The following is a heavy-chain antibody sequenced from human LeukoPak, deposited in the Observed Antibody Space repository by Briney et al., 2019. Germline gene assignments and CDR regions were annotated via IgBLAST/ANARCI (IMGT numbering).Heavy chain of an antibody. V-gene: IGHV5-51*01. D-gene: IGHD3-9*01. CDR1: GYSFTSYW. CDR2: IYPGDSDT. J-gene: IGHJ3*02. CDR3: ARRSIDYDILTGYKTPHAFDI. Sequence: PGESLKISCKGSGYSFTSYWIGWVRQMPGKGLEWMGIIYPGDSDTRYSPSFQGQVTISADKSISTAYLQWSSLKASDTAMYYCARRSIDYDILTGYKTPHAFDIWGQGTMVTVSS.